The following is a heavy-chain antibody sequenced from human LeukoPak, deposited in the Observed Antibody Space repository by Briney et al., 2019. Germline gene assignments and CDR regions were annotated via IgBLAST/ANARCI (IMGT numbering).Heavy chain of an antibody. D-gene: IGHD5-18*01. CDR1: GFPVSSNY. CDR3: ARRGSYGYEYDY. J-gene: IGHJ4*02. V-gene: IGHV3-53*01. CDR2: IYSGGST. Sequence: PGGSLRLSCGASGFPVSSNYMSWVRQAPGKGLEWVSVIYSGGSTYYADSVKGRFTISRDNSKNTLYLQMNSLRAEDTAVYYCARRGSYGYEYDYWGQGTLVTVSS.